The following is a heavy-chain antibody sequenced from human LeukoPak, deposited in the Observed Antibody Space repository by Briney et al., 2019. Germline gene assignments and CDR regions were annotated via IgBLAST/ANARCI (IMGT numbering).Heavy chain of an antibody. Sequence: PGGSLRLSCAASGFTLSDYYMSWIRQAPGKGLEWVSYISSSGSTIYYADSVKGRFTISRDNAKNSLYLQMNSLRAEDTAVYYCARLGLRYFDWLEFDPWGQGTLVTVSS. D-gene: IGHD3-9*01. V-gene: IGHV3-11*01. CDR2: ISSSGSTI. CDR1: GFTLSDYY. CDR3: ARLGLRYFDWLEFDP. J-gene: IGHJ5*02.